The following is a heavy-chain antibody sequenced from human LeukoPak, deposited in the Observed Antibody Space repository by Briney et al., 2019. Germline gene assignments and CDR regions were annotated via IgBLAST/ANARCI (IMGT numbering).Heavy chain of an antibody. CDR2: ISSSGGTI. V-gene: IGHV3-11*01. CDR3: ASDFGVVP. D-gene: IGHD3-3*01. Sequence: GGSLRLSCAATGVTFSYYYMSLIRQAPGKGLEWVSYISSSGGTIYYADSVKGRFTISRDNAKSSLYLQMNSLRAEDTAVYYCASDFGVVPWGQGTLVTVSS. J-gene: IGHJ5*02. CDR1: GVTFSYYY.